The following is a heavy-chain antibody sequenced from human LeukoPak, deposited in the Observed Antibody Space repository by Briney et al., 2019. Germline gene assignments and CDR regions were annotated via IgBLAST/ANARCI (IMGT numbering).Heavy chain of an antibody. V-gene: IGHV3-21*01. CDR3: ARAPSLVDY. J-gene: IGHJ4*02. CDR1: GFTFSSYS. CDR2: ISSSSSYI. Sequence: GGSLRLSCAASGFTFSSYSMNWVRQAPAKGLEWVSSISSSSSYIYYADSAKGRFTIYRDNAKNSLYLQMNSLRAEDTAVYYCARAPSLVDYWGQGTLVTVSS.